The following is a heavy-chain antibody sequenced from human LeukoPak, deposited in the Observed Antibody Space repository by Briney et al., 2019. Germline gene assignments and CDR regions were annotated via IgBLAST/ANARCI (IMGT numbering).Heavy chain of an antibody. CDR2: INPNSGGT. Sequence: ASVKVSCKASGYTFTGYYMHWVRQAPGQGLEWMGWINPNSGGTNYAQKFQGRVTMTRDTSISTAYMELSRLRSDDTAVYYCARDKGQWLVLSEYYFDYWGQGTLVTVSS. CDR3: ARDKGQWLVLSEYYFDY. D-gene: IGHD6-19*01. J-gene: IGHJ4*02. CDR1: GYTFTGYY. V-gene: IGHV1-2*02.